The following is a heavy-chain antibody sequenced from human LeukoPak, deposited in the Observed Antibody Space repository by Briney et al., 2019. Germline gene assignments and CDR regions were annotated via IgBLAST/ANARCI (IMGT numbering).Heavy chain of an antibody. Sequence: GGSLRLSCAASGFIFSSAWMTWVRQAPXXXLEWVGHIKNKTNGGTTDYAAPVKGRFIISRDDSKNTLYLQMNSLRTEDTAVYYCARGFCSSTSCYQGPFDFWGQGTLVTVSS. D-gene: IGHD2-2*01. V-gene: IGHV3-15*01. CDR2: IKNKTNGGTT. CDR1: GFIFSSAW. J-gene: IGHJ4*02. CDR3: ARGFCSSTSCYQGPFDF.